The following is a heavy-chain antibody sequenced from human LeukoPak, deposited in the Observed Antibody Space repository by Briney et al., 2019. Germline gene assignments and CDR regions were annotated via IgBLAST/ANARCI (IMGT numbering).Heavy chain of an antibody. Sequence: GGSLRLSCAASGFTFSSYSMNWVRQAPGKGLEWVSSISSSSSYIYYADSVKGRFTISRDNAKNSLYLQMNSLRAEDTAVCYCAKDKASGIAAAGALGYWGQGTLVTVSS. CDR1: GFTFSSYS. CDR3: AKDKASGIAAAGALGY. V-gene: IGHV3-21*01. J-gene: IGHJ4*02. CDR2: ISSSSSYI. D-gene: IGHD6-13*01.